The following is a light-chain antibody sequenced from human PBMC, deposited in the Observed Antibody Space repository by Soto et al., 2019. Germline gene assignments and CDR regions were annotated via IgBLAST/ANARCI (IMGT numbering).Light chain of an antibody. CDR2: DAS. CDR1: QSVSSK. CDR3: QQYNNWPWT. V-gene: IGKV3-15*01. J-gene: IGKJ1*01. Sequence: EIRMTQSPGTLSVSPGERVTLSCRASQSVSSKLVWYQRKPGQSPRLLIYDASTRATGMPGRFSGSGSGTEFTLTISSLQSEDFAVYYCQQYNNWPWTFGQGTKVDNK.